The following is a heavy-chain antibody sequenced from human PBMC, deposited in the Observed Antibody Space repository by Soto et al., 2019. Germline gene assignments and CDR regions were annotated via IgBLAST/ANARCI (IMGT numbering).Heavy chain of an antibody. J-gene: IGHJ1*01. CDR2: INPNSGGT. CDR3: GYSSGWRYFQH. Sequence: WASVKVSCKASGYTFTGYYMHWVRQAPGQGLEWMGWINPNSGGTNYAQKFQGRVTMTRDTSISTAYMELSRLRSDDTAVYYCGYSSGWRYFQHWGQGTLVTVSS. V-gene: IGHV1-2*02. CDR1: GYTFTGYY. D-gene: IGHD6-19*01.